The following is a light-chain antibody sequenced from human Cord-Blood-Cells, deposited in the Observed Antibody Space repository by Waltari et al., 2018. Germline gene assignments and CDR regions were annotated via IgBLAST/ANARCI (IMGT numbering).Light chain of an antibody. J-gene: IGLJ2*01. V-gene: IGLV2-14*01. Sequence: QSALTQPASVSGSPGQSITISCTGTSSDVGGYNYVTWYQQHPDKAPKLMIYDVSNRPSGVSNLFSGSKSGNTASLTISGLQAEDEADYYCSSYTSSSTVVFGGGTKLTVL. CDR2: DVS. CDR1: SSDVGGYNY. CDR3: SSYTSSSTVV.